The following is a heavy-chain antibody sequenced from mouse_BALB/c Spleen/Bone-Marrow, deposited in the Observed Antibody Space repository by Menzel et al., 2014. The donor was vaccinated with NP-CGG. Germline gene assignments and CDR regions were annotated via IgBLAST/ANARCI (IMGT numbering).Heavy chain of an antibody. Sequence: EVQLVESGGGLVQPGGSLRLSCATSGFTFTDYYMNWVRQPPGKALEWLGFIRNKAYSYTTEYSASVKGRFTISRDNSQSILYLQMNTLRAEASAACYWARAMRALLFDYWGQGPTLTVSS. CDR2: IRNKAYSYTT. V-gene: IGHV7-3*02. J-gene: IGHJ2*01. CDR1: GFTFTDYY. CDR3: ARAMRALLFDY. D-gene: IGHD2-12*01.